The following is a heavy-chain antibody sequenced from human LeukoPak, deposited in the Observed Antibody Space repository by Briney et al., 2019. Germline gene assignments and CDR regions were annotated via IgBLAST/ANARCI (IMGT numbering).Heavy chain of an antibody. CDR1: GFTFSDYY. D-gene: IGHD3-3*01. CDR2: ISSSGSTI. CDR3: ARDNSVWSGYHYYYYGMDV. J-gene: IGHJ6*02. Sequence: GGSLRLSCAASGFTFSDYYMSWIRQAPGKGLEWVSYISSSGSTIYYADSVKGRFTISRDNAKNSLYLQMNSLRAEDTAVDYCARDNSVWSGYHYYYYGMDVWGQGTTVTVSS. V-gene: IGHV3-11*01.